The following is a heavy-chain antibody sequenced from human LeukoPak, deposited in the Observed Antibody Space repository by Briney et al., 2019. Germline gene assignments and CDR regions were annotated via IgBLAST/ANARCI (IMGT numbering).Heavy chain of an antibody. D-gene: IGHD3-10*01. J-gene: IGHJ4*02. CDR1: GFTFSSYA. CDR2: ISSDGGST. V-gene: IGHV3-64*01. CDR3: AREGDPNYGSGSQGFDY. Sequence: GGSLRLSCAASGFTFSSYAMHCVRQAPGKGLEYVSAISSDGGSTYYANSVKGRFTISRDNSKNTLYLQMGSLRAEDMAVYYCAREGDPNYGSGSQGFDYWGQGTLVTVSS.